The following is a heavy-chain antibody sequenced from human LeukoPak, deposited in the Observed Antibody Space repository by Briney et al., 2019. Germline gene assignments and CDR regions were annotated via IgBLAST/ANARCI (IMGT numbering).Heavy chain of an antibody. V-gene: IGHV1-69*04. CDR2: IIPILGIA. CDR1: GGTFSSYA. J-gene: IGHJ1*01. D-gene: IGHD2-15*01. Sequence: SVKVSCKASGGTFSSYAISWVRQAPGQGLEWMGRIIPILGIANYAQKFQGRVTITADKSTSTAYMELSSLRSEDTAVYYCARGPPSGDCSGGSCYYAPPAEYFQHWGQGTLVTVSS. CDR3: ARGPPSGDCSGGSCYYAPPAEYFQH.